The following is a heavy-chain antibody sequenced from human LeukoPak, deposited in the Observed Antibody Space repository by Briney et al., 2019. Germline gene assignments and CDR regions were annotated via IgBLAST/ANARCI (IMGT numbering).Heavy chain of an antibody. V-gene: IGHV4-59*01. CDR1: GGSISSYY. J-gene: IGHJ6*03. CDR2: IYYSGST. CDR3: ARGREYYYYMGV. Sequence: PSETLSLTCTLSGGSISSYYWSWIRQPPGKGLERIGYIYYSGSTNYNPSLKSRVTISVDTSKNQFSLKLSSVTAADTAVYYCARGREYYYYMGVWGKGTTVTVSS.